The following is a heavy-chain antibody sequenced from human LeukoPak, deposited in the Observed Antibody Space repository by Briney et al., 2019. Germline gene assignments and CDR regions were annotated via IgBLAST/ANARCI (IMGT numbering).Heavy chain of an antibody. V-gene: IGHV4-30-2*01. J-gene: IGHJ5*02. CDR3: ARASIVVVPAAMLVWFDP. CDR2: IYHSGST. D-gene: IGHD2-2*01. Sequence: TSETLSLTCAVYGGSFSGYYWSWIRQPPGKGLEWIGYIYHSGSTYYNPSLKSRVTISVDRSKNQFSLKLSSVTAADTAVYYCARASIVVVPAAMLVWFDPWGQGTLVTVSS. CDR1: GGSFSGYY.